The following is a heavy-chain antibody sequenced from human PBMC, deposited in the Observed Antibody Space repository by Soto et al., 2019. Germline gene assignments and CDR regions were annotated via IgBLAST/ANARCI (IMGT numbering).Heavy chain of an antibody. CDR3: FLYRNCVHGGMDF. J-gene: IGHJ6*02. CDR1: GGTFSSYA. CDR2: IIPIFGTA. V-gene: IGHV1-69*12. D-gene: IGHD4-4*01. Sequence: QVQLVQSGAEVKKPGSSVKVSCKASGGTFSSYAISWVRQAPGQGLEWMGGIIPIFGTANYAQKFQGRVTITAYESTSTAYMELSSVRSEGTAVYYCFLYRNCVHGGMDFWGQGTTVTVSS.